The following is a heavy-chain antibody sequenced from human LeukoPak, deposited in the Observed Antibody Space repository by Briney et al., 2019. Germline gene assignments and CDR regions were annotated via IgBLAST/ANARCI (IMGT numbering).Heavy chain of an antibody. V-gene: IGHV3-23*01. Sequence: HAGGTLRLSCAASGFTFSSYAMSWVRQAPGKGLEWVSAISGSGGSTYYADSVKGRFTISRDNSKNTLYLQMNSLRAEDTAVYYCAKVRFGGYYFDYWGQGILVTVSS. J-gene: IGHJ4*02. D-gene: IGHD3-10*01. CDR1: GFTFSSYA. CDR2: ISGSGGST. CDR3: AKVRFGGYYFDY.